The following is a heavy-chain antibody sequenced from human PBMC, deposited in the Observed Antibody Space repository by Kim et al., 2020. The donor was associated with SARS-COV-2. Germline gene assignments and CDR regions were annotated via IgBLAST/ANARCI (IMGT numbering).Heavy chain of an antibody. CDR1: GGTFSSYA. CDR3: ARVPVTMGRGRSYYYGMDV. J-gene: IGHJ6*02. V-gene: IGHV1-69*04. CDR2: IIPILGIA. Sequence: SVKVSCKASGGTFSSYAISWVRQAPGQGLEWMGRIIPILGIANYAQKFQGRVTITADKSTSTAYMELSSLRSEDTAVYYCARVPVTMGRGRSYYYGMDVWGQGTTVTVSS. D-gene: IGHD3-10*01.